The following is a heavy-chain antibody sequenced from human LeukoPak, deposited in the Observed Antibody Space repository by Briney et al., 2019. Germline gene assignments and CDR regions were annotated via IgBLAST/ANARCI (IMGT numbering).Heavy chain of an antibody. Sequence: GGSLRLSCAASGFIFSSYSMNWVRQAPGKGLEWVSYISSSSYIYYADSVKGRFTISRDNAKNSLYLQMNSLRAEDTAVYYCARGTTAMGATPSGDYWGQGTLVTVSS. D-gene: IGHD1-26*01. CDR1: GFIFSSYS. J-gene: IGHJ4*02. V-gene: IGHV3-21*01. CDR2: ISSSSYI. CDR3: ARGTTAMGATPSGDY.